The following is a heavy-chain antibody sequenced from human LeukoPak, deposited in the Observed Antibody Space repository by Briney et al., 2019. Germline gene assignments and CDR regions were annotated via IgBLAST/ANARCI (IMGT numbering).Heavy chain of an antibody. J-gene: IGHJ3*02. V-gene: IGHV4-59*08. Sequence: SETLPLTCTVSGGSISSYYWSWIRRPPGKGLEWIGYIYYSGRTNYNPSLKSRVTISVDTSKNQFSLKLSSVTAADTAVYYCARQGVGATTGNAFDIWGQGTMVTVSS. CDR3: ARQGVGATTGNAFDI. CDR2: IYYSGRT. D-gene: IGHD1-26*01. CDR1: GGSISSYY.